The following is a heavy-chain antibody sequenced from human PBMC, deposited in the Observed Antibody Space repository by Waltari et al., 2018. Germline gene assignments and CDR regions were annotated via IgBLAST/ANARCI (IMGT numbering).Heavy chain of an antibody. V-gene: IGHV1-24*01. J-gene: IGHJ5*02. Sequence: QVQLVQSGAEVKKPGASVKVSCKVSGYTLTELSMHWVRQAPGTGLEGMGGFDPEDGETIYAQKFQGRVTMTEDTSTDTAYMELSSLRSEDTAVYYCATVNPPGSGSYYNDPFRWFDPWGQGTLVTVSS. CDR2: FDPEDGET. D-gene: IGHD3-10*01. CDR1: GYTLTELS. CDR3: ATVNPPGSGSYYNDPFRWFDP.